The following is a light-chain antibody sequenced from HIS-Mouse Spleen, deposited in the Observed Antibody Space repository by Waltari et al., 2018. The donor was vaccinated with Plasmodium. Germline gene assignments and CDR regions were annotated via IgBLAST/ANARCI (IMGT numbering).Light chain of an antibody. Sequence: QSVLTQPPSASGTPGQRVTISCSGSSSNIGSNYVYWYQQHPGTAPKLPIYRNKQRPSGVPDRFSGSKSGTSASLAISGLRSEDEADYYCAAWDDSLSGRVFGGGTKLTVL. J-gene: IGLJ3*02. CDR2: RNK. CDR3: AAWDDSLSGRV. V-gene: IGLV1-47*01. CDR1: SSNIGSNY.